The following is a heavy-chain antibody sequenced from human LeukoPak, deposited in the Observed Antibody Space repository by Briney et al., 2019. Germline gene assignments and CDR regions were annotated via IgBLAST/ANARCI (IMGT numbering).Heavy chain of an antibody. V-gene: IGHV4-59*01. CDR3: ARASIQGMATSN. J-gene: IGHJ4*02. D-gene: IGHD5-24*01. CDR2: IYNSGNT. Sequence: SETLSLTCTVSGGSINSYYWTWIRQPPGKGLEWIGNIYNSGNTNYNPSLKSRVTISVDTSKNQFSLKLSSVTAADTAVYYCARASIQGMATSNWGQGTLVTVSS. CDR1: GGSINSYY.